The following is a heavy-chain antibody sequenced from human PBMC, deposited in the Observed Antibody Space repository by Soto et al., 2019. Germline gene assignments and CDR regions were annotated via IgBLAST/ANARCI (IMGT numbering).Heavy chain of an antibody. V-gene: IGHV5-10-1*01. CDR2: IDPSDSYT. CDR3: ARRPAAMVKEYYYGMDV. J-gene: IGHJ6*02. CDR1: GSSFTSYW. D-gene: IGHD5-18*01. Sequence: GESLNLSCKAAGSSFTSYWISWVRQMPGKRLEWRGAIDPSDSYTNDSPSFQGHVTISADTSISTAYMQWSSLKASDTAMYYCARRPAAMVKEYYYGMDVWGQGTTVTVSS.